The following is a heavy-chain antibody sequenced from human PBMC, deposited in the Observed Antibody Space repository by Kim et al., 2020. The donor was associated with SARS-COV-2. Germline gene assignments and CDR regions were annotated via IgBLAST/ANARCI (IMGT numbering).Heavy chain of an antibody. J-gene: IGHJ5*02. V-gene: IGHV3-11*06. CDR3: ARSSTVTGSGNGWFDP. Sequence: SGRGRFTISRDNAKTSLYMPMNSLRAEDTAVYYCARSSTVTGSGNGWFDPWGQGTLVTVSS. D-gene: IGHD6-19*01.